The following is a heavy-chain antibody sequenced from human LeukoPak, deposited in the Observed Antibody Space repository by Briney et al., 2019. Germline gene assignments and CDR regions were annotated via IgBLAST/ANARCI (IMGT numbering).Heavy chain of an antibody. Sequence: SETLSLTCTVSGGSISSYYWSWIRQPPGKGLEWIGYIYYSGSTYYNPSLKSRVTISVDTSKNQFSLKPSSVTAADTAVYYCARDSRDYYDSSGYYRAFDIWGQGTMVTVSS. D-gene: IGHD3-22*01. CDR3: ARDSRDYYDSSGYYRAFDI. CDR2: IYYSGST. J-gene: IGHJ3*02. V-gene: IGHV4-30-4*01. CDR1: GGSISSYY.